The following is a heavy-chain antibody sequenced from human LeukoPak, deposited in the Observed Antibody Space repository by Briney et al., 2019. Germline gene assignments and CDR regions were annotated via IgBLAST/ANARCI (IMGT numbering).Heavy chain of an antibody. D-gene: IGHD5-12*01. Sequence: SETLSLTCTVSGGSISSYYWSWIRQPPGKGLEWIGYIYYSGSTNYNPSLKSRVTISVDTSKNQFSLKLSSVTAADTAVYYCARGNLNSGYDPLYYYYGMDVWGQGTTVTVSS. CDR1: GGSISSYY. CDR3: ARGNLNSGYDPLYYYYGMDV. V-gene: IGHV4-59*01. CDR2: IYYSGST. J-gene: IGHJ6*02.